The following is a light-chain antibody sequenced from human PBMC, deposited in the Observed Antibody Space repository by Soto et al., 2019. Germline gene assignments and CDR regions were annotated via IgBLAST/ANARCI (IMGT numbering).Light chain of an antibody. CDR3: QQICDLPPIT. CDR1: QSFNRY. CDR2: DAS. V-gene: IGKV3-11*01. J-gene: IGKJ5*01. Sequence: EIVLPQSPGPLSLSPGERSTLSCLASQSFNRYLVWYQQKPGQAPRLLMYDASKRATGIPARFSGRGSGTGFTLTIRFLEPDDFAIYFCQQICDLPPITFGQGTRLEIK.